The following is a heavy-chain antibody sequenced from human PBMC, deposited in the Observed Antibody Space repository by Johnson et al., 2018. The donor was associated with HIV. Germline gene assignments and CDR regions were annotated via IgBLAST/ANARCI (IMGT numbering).Heavy chain of an antibody. J-gene: IGHJ3*02. CDR3: ATGAGGAFDI. D-gene: IGHD3-10*01. Sequence: VQLVESGGGLVQPGGSLRLSCAASGFTFSSYWMSWVRQAPGKGLEWVANIKQDGSEKYYADSGKGRFTISRDNGDNSLYLQMNSLRAEDTAVYYCATGAGGAFDIWGQGTMVTVSS. CDR2: IKQDGSEK. CDR1: GFTFSSYW. V-gene: IGHV3-7*03.